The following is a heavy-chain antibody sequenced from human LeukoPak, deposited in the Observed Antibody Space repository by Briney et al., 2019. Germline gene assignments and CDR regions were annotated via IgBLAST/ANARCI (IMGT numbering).Heavy chain of an antibody. D-gene: IGHD3-22*01. CDR1: GXTFTNYW. CDR2: IYPGDSDP. J-gene: IGHJ4*02. Sequence: GESLKISCQGSGXTFTNYWIAWVRHMPGRGLEWMGIIYPGDSDPRYSPSFQGQVTISADKSISIAYLQWSSLKASDTAMYYCARRSGTYFGTTGYLYFFDYWGQGTLVTVSS. CDR3: ARRSGTYFGTTGYLYFFDY. V-gene: IGHV5-51*01.